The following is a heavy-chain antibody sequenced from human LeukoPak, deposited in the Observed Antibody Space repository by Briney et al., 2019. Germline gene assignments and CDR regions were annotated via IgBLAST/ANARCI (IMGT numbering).Heavy chain of an antibody. Sequence: ASVKVSCKASGYTFTSYYMHWLRQAPGQGLEWMGIINPSGGSTTYAQKFQGRVTMTRDTSTSTVYMELSSLRSEDTAVYYCARGVFAGRYYYGMDVWGQGTTVTVSS. J-gene: IGHJ6*02. CDR3: ARGVFAGRYYYGMDV. D-gene: IGHD3-10*01. CDR1: GYTFTSYY. CDR2: INPSGGST. V-gene: IGHV1-46*01.